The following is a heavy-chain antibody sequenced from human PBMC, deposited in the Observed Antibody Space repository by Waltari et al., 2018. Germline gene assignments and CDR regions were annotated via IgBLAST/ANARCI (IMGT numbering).Heavy chain of an antibody. V-gene: IGHV3-30-3*01. CDR2: ISYDGSNK. CDR3: ARSRYLSDTKTV. D-gene: IGHD1-20*01. J-gene: IGHJ4*02. CDR1: GFTFIRDA. Sequence: QVQLVESGGGVVQPGRSLRLSCAASGFTFIRDAMHWVSQAPGQGLEWVAVISYDGSNKYYADSVKGRFTISRDNSKNTLYLQMNSLRAEDTAVYYCARSRYLSDTKTVWGQGTLVTVSS.